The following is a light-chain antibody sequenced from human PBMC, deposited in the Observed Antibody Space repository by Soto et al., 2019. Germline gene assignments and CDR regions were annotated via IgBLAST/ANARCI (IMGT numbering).Light chain of an antibody. CDR3: SSYAGSKNRYV. J-gene: IGLJ1*01. CDR2: EVT. V-gene: IGLV2-8*01. Sequence: QSALTQPASASGSRGKSVTISCTGTSSDVGGYNFVAWYQQHPGKAPKVILYEVTKRPSGAPDRVSGSKSGNTASLNVSGLQTEDEAHYYCSSYAGSKNRYVFGTGTQLTVL. CDR1: SSDVGGYNF.